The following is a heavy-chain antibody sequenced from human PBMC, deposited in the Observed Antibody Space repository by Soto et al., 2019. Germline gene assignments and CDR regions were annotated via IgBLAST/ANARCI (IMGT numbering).Heavy chain of an antibody. CDR3: ARDLGCPPSDIAAAGYYMDV. D-gene: IGHD6-13*01. CDR1: GGSISSYY. CDR2: IYYSGST. Sequence: SETLSLTCTVSGGSISSYYWSWIRQPPGKGLEWIGYIYYSGSTNYNPSLKSRVTISVETSKNQFSLKLSSVTAADTAVYYCARDLGCPPSDIAAAGYYMDVWGKWTTVTVSS. J-gene: IGHJ6*03. V-gene: IGHV4-59*01.